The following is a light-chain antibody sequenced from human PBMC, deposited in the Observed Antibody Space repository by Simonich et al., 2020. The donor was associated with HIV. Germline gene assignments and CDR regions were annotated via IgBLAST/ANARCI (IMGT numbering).Light chain of an antibody. CDR2: EGS. CDR3: SSYTSSSTWV. CDR1: SSDVGTYNL. J-gene: IGLJ3*02. Sequence: QSALTQPASVSGSPGQSITMSCTGTSSDVGTYNLVSWYQQHPGKAPKLMIYEGSRRPSGVSNSFSGSKSGNTASLTISGLQAEDEADYYCSSYTSSSTWVFGGGTKLTVL. V-gene: IGLV2-14*02.